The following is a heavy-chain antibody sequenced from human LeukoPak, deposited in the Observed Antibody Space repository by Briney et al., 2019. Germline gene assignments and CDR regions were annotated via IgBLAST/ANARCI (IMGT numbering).Heavy chain of an antibody. CDR3: ARGGGLDV. CDR2: INHNGNVN. D-gene: IGHD3-16*01. Sequence: GGSLRLSCAASGFTFSTYAMNWARQAPGKGLEWVASINHNGNVNYYVDSVKGRFTISRDNAKNSLYLQMSNLRAEDTAVYFCARGGGLDVWGQGATVTVSS. V-gene: IGHV3-7*03. CDR1: GFTFSTYA. J-gene: IGHJ6*02.